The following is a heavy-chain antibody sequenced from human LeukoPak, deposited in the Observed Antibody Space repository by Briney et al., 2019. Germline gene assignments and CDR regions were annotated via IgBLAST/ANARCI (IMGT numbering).Heavy chain of an antibody. D-gene: IGHD2-8*01. J-gene: IGHJ4*02. V-gene: IGHV4-39*01. CDR3: ARGTNGVE. Sequence: KPSETLSLTCTVSGGSISSGSSYWGWIRQPPGKGLEWIGSIYYSGSTYYNPSLKSRVTISVDTSKNQFSLKLSSVTAADTAVYYCARGTNGVEWGQGTLVTVSS. CDR2: IYYSGST. CDR1: GGSISSGSSY.